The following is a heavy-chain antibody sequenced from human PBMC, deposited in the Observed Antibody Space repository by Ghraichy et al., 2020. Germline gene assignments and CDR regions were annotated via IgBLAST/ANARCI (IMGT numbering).Heavy chain of an antibody. Sequence: GGSLRLSCAVSGFTFSSYWMSWVRQVPGKGLEWVATIKEDGSDKSYVDSLRGRFTISRDNAKNSLYLQMSSLRAEDTAVYYCARRFVVPGANGWGYDMDVGGQGSKVTVSS. CDR2: IKEDGSDK. D-gene: IGHD2-2*01. CDR1: GFTFSSYW. V-gene: IGHV3-7*01. CDR3: ARRFVVPGANGWGYDMDV. J-gene: IGHJ6*02.